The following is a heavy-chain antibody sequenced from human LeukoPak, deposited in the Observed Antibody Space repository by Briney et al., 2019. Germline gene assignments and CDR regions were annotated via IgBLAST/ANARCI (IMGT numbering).Heavy chain of an antibody. D-gene: IGHD3-3*01. Sequence: PSETLSLTCAVYGGSLSGYYWSWIRQPPGKGLEWIGEINHSGSTNYNPSLKSRVTISVDTSKNQFSLKLSSVTAADTAVYYCARGGVGRDFWSGRHWFDPWGQGTLVTVSS. V-gene: IGHV4-34*01. CDR1: GGSLSGYY. CDR2: INHSGST. CDR3: ARGGVGRDFWSGRHWFDP. J-gene: IGHJ5*02.